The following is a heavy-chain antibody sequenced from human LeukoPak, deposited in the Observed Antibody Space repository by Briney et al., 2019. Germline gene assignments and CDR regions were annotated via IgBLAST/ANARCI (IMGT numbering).Heavy chain of an antibody. Sequence: SETLSLTCTVSGGSISSGDYYWSWVRQPPGKGLEWIGEINHSGSTNYNPSLKSRVTISVDTSKNQFSLKLSSVTAADTAVYYCARGLPRIQLWLRWFDPWGQGTLVTVSS. J-gene: IGHJ5*02. CDR1: GGSISSGDYY. CDR3: ARGLPRIQLWLRWFDP. V-gene: IGHV4-39*07. D-gene: IGHD5-18*01. CDR2: INHSGST.